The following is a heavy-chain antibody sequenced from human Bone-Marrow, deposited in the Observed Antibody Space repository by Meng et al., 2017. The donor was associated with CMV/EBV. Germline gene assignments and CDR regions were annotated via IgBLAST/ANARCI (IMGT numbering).Heavy chain of an antibody. J-gene: IGHJ4*02. CDR3: ASFGPSSGWFRGPYYFDY. V-gene: IGHV3-74*01. CDR2: INSDGSST. Sequence: GGSRRLPCAPSGFTFSSYWMHWVRQAPGKGLVWVSRINSDGSSTSYADSVKGRFTISRDNAKNTLYLQMNSLRAEDTAVYYCASFGPSSGWFRGPYYFDYWGQGTLVTVSS. CDR1: GFTFSSYW. D-gene: IGHD6-19*01.